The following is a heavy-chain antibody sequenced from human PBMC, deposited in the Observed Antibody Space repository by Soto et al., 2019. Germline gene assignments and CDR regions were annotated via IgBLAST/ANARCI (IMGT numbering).Heavy chain of an antibody. Sequence: ASVKVSCKVSGYTLTELSMHWVRQAPGKGLEWMGGFDPEDGETIYAQKFQGRVTMTTDTSTNTAYMELRSLRSDDTAVYYCARDTGYSDNWFDPWGQGTLVTVSS. CDR3: ARDTGYSDNWFDP. D-gene: IGHD3-9*01. CDR2: FDPEDGET. V-gene: IGHV1-24*01. J-gene: IGHJ5*02. CDR1: GYTLTELS.